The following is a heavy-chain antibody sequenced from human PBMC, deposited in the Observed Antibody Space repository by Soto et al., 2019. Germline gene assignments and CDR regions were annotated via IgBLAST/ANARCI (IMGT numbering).Heavy chain of an antibody. CDR3: AMYYWGEQPDGDNCYYIEA. J-gene: IGHJ4*02. CDR2: TYYRSKWYN. CDR1: GDSVSSNSAA. Sequence: SQTLSLTCAISGDSVSSNSAAWNWIRQSPSRGLEWLGRTYYRSKWYNDYAVSVKSRITINPDTSKNQFSLQLNSVTPEDTAVSYTAMYYWGEQPDGDNCYYIEAWGQGTLVTVSS. V-gene: IGHV6-1*01. D-gene: IGHD3-10*01.